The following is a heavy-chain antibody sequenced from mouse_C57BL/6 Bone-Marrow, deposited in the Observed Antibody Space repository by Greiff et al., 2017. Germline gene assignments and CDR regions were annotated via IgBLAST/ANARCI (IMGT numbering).Heavy chain of an antibody. D-gene: IGHD3-2*02. V-gene: IGHV1-59*01. CDR2: IDPTDSYT. CDR1: GYTFTSYW. CDR3: SSYISV. Sequence: QVQLQQPGAELVRPGASVKLSCKASGYTFTSYWMHWVKQRPGQGLEWIGVIDPTDSYTNNNQKFKGKATLTVDTSSSTAYMQLSSLSSGASAVYYCSSYISVWGQGTTLTVSS. J-gene: IGHJ2*01.